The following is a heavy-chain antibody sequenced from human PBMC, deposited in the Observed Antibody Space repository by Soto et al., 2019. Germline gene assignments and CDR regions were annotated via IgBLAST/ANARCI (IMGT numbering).Heavy chain of an antibody. CDR3: ARPDEGGYSSNHHYYYALDV. V-gene: IGHV1-69*13. CDR1: GGTFRSYS. D-gene: IGHD3-22*01. CDR2: IIPIFDIT. J-gene: IGHJ6*02. Sequence: SVKVSCKASGGTFRSYSISWVRQAPGQGLEWMGGIIPIFDITNYAQKFQGRVTITADESTSTAYMELSSLGSDDTAVYYCARPDEGGYSSNHHYYYALDVWGQGTTVTV.